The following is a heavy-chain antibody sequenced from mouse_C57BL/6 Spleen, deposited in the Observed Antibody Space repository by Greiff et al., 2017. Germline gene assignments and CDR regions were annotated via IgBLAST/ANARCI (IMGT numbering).Heavy chain of an antibody. D-gene: IGHD2-4*01. J-gene: IGHJ3*01. CDR1: GFNIKDYY. CDR2: IDPEDGET. V-gene: IGHV14-2*01. CDR3: AYEYDGGHAY. Sequence: VHVKQSGAELVKPGASVKLSCTASGFNIKDYYMHWVKQRTEQGLEWIGRIDPEDGETKYAPKFQGKATITADTSSNTAYLQLSSLTAEDTAVYYGAYEYDGGHAYWGQGTLVTVSA.